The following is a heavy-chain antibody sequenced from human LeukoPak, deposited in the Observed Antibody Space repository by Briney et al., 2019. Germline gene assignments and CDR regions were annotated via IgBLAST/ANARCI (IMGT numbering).Heavy chain of an antibody. CDR2: VSSSGSTI. CDR3: AREGRLNYYDSGRIDY. Sequence: GGSLRLSCAASGFTFSSYEMNWVRQAPGKGLEWVSYVSSSGSTIYYADSVKGRFTISRDNAKNSLFLQMNSLRAEDTAVYYCAREGRLNYYDSGRIDYWGQGTLVTVSS. J-gene: IGHJ4*02. CDR1: GFTFSSYE. V-gene: IGHV3-48*03. D-gene: IGHD3-10*01.